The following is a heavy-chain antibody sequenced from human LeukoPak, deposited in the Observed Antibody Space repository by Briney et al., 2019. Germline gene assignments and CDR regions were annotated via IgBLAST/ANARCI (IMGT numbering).Heavy chain of an antibody. Sequence: PSETLSLTCTISGGSINTYYWSWLRQPPGKGLEWIGYIFYSGTTYYNPSVNSRVTITMDTSKNQFFLELRSLTAADTAVYFCAIKRRDAQKGDVFDIWGPGTMVTVSS. CDR3: AIKRRDAQKGDVFDI. V-gene: IGHV4-59*01. D-gene: IGHD5-24*01. CDR2: IFYSGTT. J-gene: IGHJ3*02. CDR1: GGSINTYY.